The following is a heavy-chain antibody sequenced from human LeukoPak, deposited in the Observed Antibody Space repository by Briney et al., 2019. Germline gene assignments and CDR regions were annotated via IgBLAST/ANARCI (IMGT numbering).Heavy chain of an antibody. CDR1: GYTFTGYY. J-gene: IGHJ4*02. V-gene: IGHV1-2*06. Sequence: ASVKVSCKASGYTFTGYYMHWVRQAPGQGLEWMGRINPNSGGTNYAQKFQGRVTMTRGTSISTAYMELSRLRSDDTAVYYCASEQQLRVGYFVYWGQGTLVTVS. D-gene: IGHD6-13*01. CDR3: ASEQQLRVGYFVY. CDR2: INPNSGGT.